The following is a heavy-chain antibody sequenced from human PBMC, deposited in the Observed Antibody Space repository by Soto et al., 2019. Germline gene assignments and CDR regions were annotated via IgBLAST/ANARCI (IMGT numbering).Heavy chain of an antibody. D-gene: IGHD1-26*01. V-gene: IGHV4-38-2*01. J-gene: IGHJ5*02. Sequence: SETLSLTCAVSGYSISSGYYWGWIRQPPGKGLEWIGSIYHSGSTYYNPSLKSRVTISVDTPKNQFSLKLSSVTAADTAVYYCARALVGRGNWFDPWGQGTLGTVSS. CDR2: IYHSGST. CDR1: GYSISSGYY. CDR3: ARALVGRGNWFDP.